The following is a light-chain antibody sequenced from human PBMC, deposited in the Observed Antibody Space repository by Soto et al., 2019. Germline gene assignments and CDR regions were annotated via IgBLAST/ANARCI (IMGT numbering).Light chain of an antibody. CDR3: QQYNNWPGT. V-gene: IGKV3-15*01. CDR1: QSVSSN. J-gene: IGKJ1*01. CDR2: GAS. Sequence: EIVMTQSPATLSVSPGERATLSCRASQSVSSNLAWYQQKPGQAPRFLIYGASTRATGIPARFSGIGSGTDFTLTISSLQSEDFAVYYCQQYNNWPGTFGQGTKVEI.